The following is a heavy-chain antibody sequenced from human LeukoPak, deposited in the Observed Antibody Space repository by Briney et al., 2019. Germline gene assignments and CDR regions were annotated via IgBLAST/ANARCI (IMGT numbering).Heavy chain of an antibody. CDR2: IYYSGST. CDR3: ARDRDRGSLDAFDI. V-gene: IGHV4-59*01. Sequence: SETLSLTCTVSGGSISSYYWSWIRQPPGKGLEWIGYIYYSGSTNYNPSLKSRVTISVDTSKNQFSLKLSSVTAADTAVYYCARDRDRGSLDAFDIWGQGTMVTVSS. D-gene: IGHD3-10*01. CDR1: GGSISSYY. J-gene: IGHJ3*02.